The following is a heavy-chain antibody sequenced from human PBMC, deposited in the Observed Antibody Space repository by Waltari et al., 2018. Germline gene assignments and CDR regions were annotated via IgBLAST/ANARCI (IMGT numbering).Heavy chain of an antibody. J-gene: IGHJ4*02. V-gene: IGHV3-23*01. D-gene: IGHD3-22*01. Sequence: EVQLLESGGGLVQPGGSLRLSCEASGFTFSSYAMTWVRQGPGKGREGGSGISGGGGNTYYADAVKGRFTISRDNSNNTLCLQMNSLRLEDTAIYYCAKNPFYYDASGYGLTDWGQGILVTVSS. CDR2: ISGGGGNT. CDR3: AKNPFYYDASGYGLTD. CDR1: GFTFSSYA.